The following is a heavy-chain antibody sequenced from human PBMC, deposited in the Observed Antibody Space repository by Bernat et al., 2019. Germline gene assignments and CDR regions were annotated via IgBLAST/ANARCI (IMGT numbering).Heavy chain of an antibody. J-gene: IGHJ5*02. CDR1: GYSISSGYY. Sequence: QVQLQESGPGLVKPSETLSPTCAVSGYSISSGYYCGWIRQPPGKGLEWIGSIYHSGSTYYNPSLKSRVTISVDTSKNPFSQKLSSVTAADTAVYYCERVNTGMGGGFGPWGQGALVTVSS. CDR2: IYHSGST. D-gene: IGHD5-18*01. CDR3: ERVNTGMGGGFGP. V-gene: IGHV4-38-2*01.